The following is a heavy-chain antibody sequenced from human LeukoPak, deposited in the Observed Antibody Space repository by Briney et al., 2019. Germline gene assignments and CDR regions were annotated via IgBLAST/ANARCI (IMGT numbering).Heavy chain of an antibody. CDR2: IKQDGSEK. CDR3: AREHSYDSSGYKPADY. V-gene: IGHV3-7*01. D-gene: IGHD3-22*01. Sequence: GGSLRLSCAASGFTFSSYWMSWVRQAPGKGLEWVANIKQDGSEKTYVDSVKGRLTISRDNAKNSLYLRMNSLRAEDTAVYYCAREHSYDSSGYKPADYWGQGTLVTVSS. J-gene: IGHJ4*02. CDR1: GFTFSSYW.